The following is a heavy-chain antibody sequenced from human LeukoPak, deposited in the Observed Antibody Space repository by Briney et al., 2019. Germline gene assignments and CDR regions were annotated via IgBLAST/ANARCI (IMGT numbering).Heavy chain of an antibody. J-gene: IGHJ3*01. V-gene: IGHV3-21*01. CDR2: ITSLGSYV. Sequence: PGGSLRLSCAASGFTFSSYAMNWVRQAPGKGLEWVSSITSLGSYVHYADSMKGRFTLSRDNAKNSLYLQMNSLRAEDTAVYYCARDAGSRSDSWSGPYAFDLWGQGTMVTVSS. CDR3: ARDAGSRSDSWSGPYAFDL. CDR1: GFTFSSYA. D-gene: IGHD3-3*01.